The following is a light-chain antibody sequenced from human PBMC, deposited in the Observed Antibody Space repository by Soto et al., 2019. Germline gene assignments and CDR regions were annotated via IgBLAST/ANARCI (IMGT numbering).Light chain of an antibody. Sequence: EIVLTQSPGTLSLSPGERATLSCRASQSVSSSYLAWYQQKPGQAPRLLIYGASSRATGIPDRYSGSGSGTDFNLPISRLQPEDFAVYDWQHYSSSPPMYTFGQRPKLEIK. J-gene: IGKJ2*01. CDR3: QHYSSSPPMYT. CDR1: QSVSSSY. V-gene: IGKV3-20*01. CDR2: GAS.